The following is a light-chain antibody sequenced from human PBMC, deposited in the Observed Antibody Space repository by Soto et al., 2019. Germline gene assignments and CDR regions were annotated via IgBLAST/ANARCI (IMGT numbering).Light chain of an antibody. J-gene: IGKJ1*01. Sequence: EIVMTQSPATLSVSPEERATLSCRASHSVSSNLAWYHQKPGQAPRLLIYGASTRATDVPDRFSGSGSGADFTLSISRLEPEDFAVYYCQQYGSSPPRTFGQGTKVDIK. CDR1: HSVSSN. CDR2: GAS. V-gene: IGKV3-20*01. CDR3: QQYGSSPPRT.